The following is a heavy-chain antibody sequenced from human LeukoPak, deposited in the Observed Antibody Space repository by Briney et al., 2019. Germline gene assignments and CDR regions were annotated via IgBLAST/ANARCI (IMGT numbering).Heavy chain of an antibody. V-gene: IGHV3-23*01. CDR2: ISGSGGST. CDR3: AKDRYFYDSSGYYPAGP. CDR1: GFTFSSYA. D-gene: IGHD3-22*01. J-gene: IGHJ5*02. Sequence: GGSLRLSCAASGFTFSSYAMSWVRQAPGKGLEWVSAISGSGGSTYYADSVKGRFTISRDNSKNTLYLQMNSLRAEDTAVYYCAKDRYFYDSSGYYPAGPWGQGTLVTVSS.